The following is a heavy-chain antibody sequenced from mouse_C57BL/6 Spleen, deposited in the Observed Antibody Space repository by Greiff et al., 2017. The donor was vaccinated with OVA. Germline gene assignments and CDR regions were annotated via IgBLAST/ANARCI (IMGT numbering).Heavy chain of an antibody. D-gene: IGHD2-3*01. CDR2: IYPGDGDT. CDR3: ARSGIDGYYFDY. J-gene: IGHJ2*01. Sequence: QVQLQQSGAELVKPGASVKISCKASGYAFSSYWMNWVKQRPGKGLEWIGQIYPGDGDTNYNGKFKGKATLTADKSSSTAYMQLSSLTSEDSAVYSCARSGIDGYYFDYWGQGTTLTVSS. V-gene: IGHV1-80*01. CDR1: GYAFSSYW.